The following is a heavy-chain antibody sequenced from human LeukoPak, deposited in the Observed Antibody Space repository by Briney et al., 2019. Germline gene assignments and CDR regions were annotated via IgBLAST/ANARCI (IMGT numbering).Heavy chain of an antibody. CDR3: ARVRRQWLARRWFDP. D-gene: IGHD6-19*01. CDR1: GGSISSGGYS. V-gene: IGHV4-30-4*07. J-gene: IGHJ5*02. CDR2: IYYSGST. Sequence: PSQTLSLTCAVSGGSISSGGYSWSWIRQPPGKGLEWIGYIYYSGSTYYNPSLKSRVTISVDTSKNQFSLKLSSVTAADTAVYYCARVRRQWLARRWFDPWGQGTLVTVSS.